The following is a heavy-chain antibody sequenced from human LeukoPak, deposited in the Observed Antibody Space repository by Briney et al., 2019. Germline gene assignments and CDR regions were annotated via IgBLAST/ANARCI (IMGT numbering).Heavy chain of an antibody. D-gene: IGHD3-10*01. CDR2: ITGGGSTT. Sequence: PGGSLRLSCAASGFTFSSYAMSWVRQAPGKGLEWVSTITGGGSTTYYADSVKGRFAISRDNSKNTLYLQMNSLRAEGTAVYYCARDLYYGSGGYYFDYWGQGSLVTVSS. V-gene: IGHV3-23*01. J-gene: IGHJ4*02. CDR3: ARDLYYGSGGYYFDY. CDR1: GFTFSSYA.